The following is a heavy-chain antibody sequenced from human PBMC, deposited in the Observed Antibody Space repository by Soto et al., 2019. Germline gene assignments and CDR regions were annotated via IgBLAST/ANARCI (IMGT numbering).Heavy chain of an antibody. CDR2: ITAYNGNT. J-gene: IGHJ3*02. V-gene: IGHV1-18*01. CDR1: GYTFTSYG. CDR3: ASPVRDWEQWRVPSADEAFDI. Sequence: QVQLVQSGAEVKKPGASVKVSCKASGYTFTSYGITWVRQAPGQGLDRMGWITAYNGNTNSAQKHQGRVTMTADTSTSTAYIEVRSLRSDDTAVYYCASPVRDWEQWRVPSADEAFDIWGQGTMVTVSS. D-gene: IGHD6-19*01.